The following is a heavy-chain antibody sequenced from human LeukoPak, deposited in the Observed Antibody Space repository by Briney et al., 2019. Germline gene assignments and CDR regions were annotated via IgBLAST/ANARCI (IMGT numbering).Heavy chain of an antibody. CDR2: IKEDGSEK. CDR3: ARSGSQ. J-gene: IGHJ4*02. V-gene: IGHV3-7*01. Sequence: PGGSLRLSCVVSGFTFSTSWMTWVRQAPGKGLEWVANIKEDGSEKYYMDSVRGRFTISRDNAKNSLYLQMNSLRAEDTAVYYCARSGSQWGQGTLVTVSS. D-gene: IGHD1-26*01. CDR1: GFTFSTSW.